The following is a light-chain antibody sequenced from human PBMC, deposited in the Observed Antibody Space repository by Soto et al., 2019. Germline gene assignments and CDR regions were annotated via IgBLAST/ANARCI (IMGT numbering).Light chain of an antibody. CDR2: KAS. CDR1: QSISDW. V-gene: IGKV1-5*03. Sequence: DIQMTQSPSTLSASVGDRVTITCRASQSISDWLAWYQQRSGKAPKLLIYKASSLQSGVPPRFSGSGSGTDFTLTISSLQPDDFATYYCQQYNSFPYTFGQGTKLEIK. CDR3: QQYNSFPYT. J-gene: IGKJ2*01.